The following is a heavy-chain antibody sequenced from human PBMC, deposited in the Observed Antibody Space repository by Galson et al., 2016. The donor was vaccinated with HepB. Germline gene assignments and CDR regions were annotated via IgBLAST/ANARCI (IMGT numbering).Heavy chain of an antibody. V-gene: IGHV3-23*01. CDR2: ISRSGDST. CDR1: GFTFNNYG. CDR3: ARAGYNYGNDI. Sequence: SLRLSCAASGFTFNNYGMTWVRQAPGKGLEVVSSISRSGDSTDYADSVKGRFTISRDDAKNTLYLQMNSLRAEDTAVYYCARAGYNYGNDIWGQGTMVTVSS. D-gene: IGHD5-18*01. J-gene: IGHJ3*02.